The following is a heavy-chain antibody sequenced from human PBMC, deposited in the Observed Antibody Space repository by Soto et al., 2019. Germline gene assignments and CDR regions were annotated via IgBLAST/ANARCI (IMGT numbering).Heavy chain of an antibody. CDR2: IYYSGST. CDR3: ARDQGFTIFGVARYNWFDP. Sequence: PSETLSLTCTVSGGSISSGGYYWSWIRQHPGKGLEWIGYIYYSGSTYYNPSLKSRVTISVDTSKNQFSLKLSSVTAADTAVYYCARDQGFTIFGVARYNWFDPWGQGTLVPFSS. V-gene: IGHV4-31*03. D-gene: IGHD3-3*01. CDR1: GGSISSGGYY. J-gene: IGHJ5*02.